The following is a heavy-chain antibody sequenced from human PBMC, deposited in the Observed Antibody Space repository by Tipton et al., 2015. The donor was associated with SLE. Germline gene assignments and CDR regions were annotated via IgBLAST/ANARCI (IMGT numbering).Heavy chain of an antibody. CDR3: AREPATYYYDSSGYLDY. Sequence: SGAEVKKPGASVKVSCKASGYTFTGYYMHWVRQAPGQGLAWMGWINPNSGGTNYAQKFQGRVTMTRDTSISTAYMELSRLRSDDTAVYYCAREPATYYYDSSGYLDYWGQGTLVTVSS. V-gene: IGHV1-2*02. CDR1: GYTFTGYY. CDR2: INPNSGGT. D-gene: IGHD3-22*01. J-gene: IGHJ4*02.